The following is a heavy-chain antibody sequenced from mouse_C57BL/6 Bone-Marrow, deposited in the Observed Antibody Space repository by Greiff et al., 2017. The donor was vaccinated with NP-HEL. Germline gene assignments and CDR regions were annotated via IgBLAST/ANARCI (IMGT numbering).Heavy chain of an antibody. CDR3: ARGRRLLRLFDY. V-gene: IGHV1-26*01. CDR2: INPNNGGT. Sequence: EVQLQQSGPELVKPGASVKISCKASGYTFTDYYMNWVKQSHGKSLEWIGDINPNNGGTSYNQKFKGKATLTVDKSSSTAYMALRSLTSEDSAVYYCARGRRLLRLFDYWGQGTTLTVSS. D-gene: IGHD2-3*01. CDR1: GYTFTDYY. J-gene: IGHJ2*01.